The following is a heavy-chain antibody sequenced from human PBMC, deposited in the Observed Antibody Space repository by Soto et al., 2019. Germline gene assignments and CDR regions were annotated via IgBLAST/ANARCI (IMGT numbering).Heavy chain of an antibody. CDR2: ISGSGENT. CDR3: ATASAAYYGAY. D-gene: IGHD2-21*01. V-gene: IGHV3-23*01. J-gene: IGHJ4*02. Sequence: GSLRLSCAASGITFSIYVMNWVRQAPGKGLEWVSGISGSGENTYYGDSVKGRFTISRDNSKKTVYLQMNSLRAEDTAVYYCATASAAYYGAYWGQGTLVTVSS. CDR1: GITFSIYV.